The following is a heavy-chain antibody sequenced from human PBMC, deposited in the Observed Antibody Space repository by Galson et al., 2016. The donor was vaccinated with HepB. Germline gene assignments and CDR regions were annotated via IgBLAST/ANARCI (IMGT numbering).Heavy chain of an antibody. CDR2: ISSSGSTI. CDR1: GFTFSYYY. V-gene: IGHV3-11*01. J-gene: IGHJ5*02. CDR3: ARVVPLYSGGWYVRGDGWFDP. Sequence: SLRLSCAASGFTFSYYYMSWIRQAPGKGLEWVSYISSSGSTIYYADSVKGRFTISRDNAKNSLYLQMNSLRAEDTAVYYCARVVPLYSGGWYVRGDGWFDPWGQGTLVIVSS. D-gene: IGHD6-19*01.